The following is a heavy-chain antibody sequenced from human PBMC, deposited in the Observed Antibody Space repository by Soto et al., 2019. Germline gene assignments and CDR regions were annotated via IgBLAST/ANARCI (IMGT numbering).Heavy chain of an antibody. Sequence: ASVKVSCKASGYTFTSYYMHWVRQAPGQGLEWMGIINPSGGSTSYAQKFQGRVTMTRDTSTSTVYMELSSLRSEDTAVYYCARGATMIVVVTDYFDYWGQGTLVTVSS. J-gene: IGHJ4*02. CDR3: ARGATMIVVVTDYFDY. V-gene: IGHV1-46*01. D-gene: IGHD3-22*01. CDR1: GYTFTSYY. CDR2: INPSGGST.